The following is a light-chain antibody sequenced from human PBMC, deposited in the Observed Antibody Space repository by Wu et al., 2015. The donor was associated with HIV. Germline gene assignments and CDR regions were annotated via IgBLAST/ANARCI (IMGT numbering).Light chain of an antibody. Sequence: EIVLTQSPVTLSLSPGEGATLSCRASQSVRSYLAWYQQKPGQSPRLLIYDASNRATGIPARFSGSGSGTDFTLTIGSLEPEDSAVYYCQQRSTWPPYTFGQGTRLEIK. CDR2: DAS. V-gene: IGKV3-11*01. CDR3: QQRSTWPPYT. CDR1: QSVRSY. J-gene: IGKJ2*01.